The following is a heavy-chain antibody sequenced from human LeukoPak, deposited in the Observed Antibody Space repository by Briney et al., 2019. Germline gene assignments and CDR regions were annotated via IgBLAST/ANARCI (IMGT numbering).Heavy chain of an antibody. J-gene: IGHJ4*02. CDR1: GYTFTGYY. V-gene: IGHV1-2*02. D-gene: IGHD5-18*01. Sequence: ASVKVSCKASGYTFTGYYMHWVRQAPGQGLEWMGWINPNSGGTNYAQKFQGRVTMTRDTSISTAYMELSRLRSGDTAVYYCARARGYRGSFDYWGQGTLVTVSS. CDR3: ARARGYRGSFDY. CDR2: INPNSGGT.